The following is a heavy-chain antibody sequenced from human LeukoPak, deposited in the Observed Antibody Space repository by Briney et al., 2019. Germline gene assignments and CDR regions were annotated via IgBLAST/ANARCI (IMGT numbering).Heavy chain of an antibody. Sequence: PGRSLRLSCEVSGFTFTVYWMNWVRQAPGKGPEWVASIRQDGSEKTYVDSVKGRFTISRDNTKNSLSLQLNGLRAEDTAVYYCARDGTAAGLYFDLWGQGAMVAVSS. V-gene: IGHV3-7*01. CDR3: ARDGTAAGLYFDL. D-gene: IGHD6-13*01. CDR1: GFTFTVYW. J-gene: IGHJ4*01. CDR2: IRQDGSEK.